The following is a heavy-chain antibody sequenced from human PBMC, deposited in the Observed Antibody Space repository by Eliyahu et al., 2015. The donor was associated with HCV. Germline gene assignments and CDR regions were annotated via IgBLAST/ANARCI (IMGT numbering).Heavy chain of an antibody. CDR1: GXSISRSTYY. V-gene: IGHV4-39*01. CDR2: XYYSGTT. CDR3: ARHRTDXNVSGWFDP. J-gene: IGHJ5*02. D-gene: IGHD3-16*01. Sequence: QLQLQESGPGLVTPSETLSLTCTVSGXSISRSTYYWGWIRQSPQRGLXWIGSXYYSGTTYYNPXLKSRVTISVDTXRNHFSLKLSSVTAAXTAVYYCARHRTDXNVSGWFDPWGQGTLVTVSS.